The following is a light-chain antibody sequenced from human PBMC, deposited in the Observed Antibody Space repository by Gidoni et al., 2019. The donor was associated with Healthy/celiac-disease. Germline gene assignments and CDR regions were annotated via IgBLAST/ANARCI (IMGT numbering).Light chain of an antibody. V-gene: IGKV3-20*01. CDR1: QSVSSSY. CDR3: QQYGSSQIT. Sequence: EIVLTQSPGTLSLSPGERATLSCRASQSVSSSYLAWYQQKPGQAPRLLIYGASSRATGIPARFSGSGSGTDFTLTISRLEPEDFAAYYCQQYGSSQITFGQGTRVEIK. J-gene: IGKJ5*01. CDR2: GAS.